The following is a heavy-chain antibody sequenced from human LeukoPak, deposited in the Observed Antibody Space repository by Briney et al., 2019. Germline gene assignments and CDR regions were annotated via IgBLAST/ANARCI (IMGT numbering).Heavy chain of an antibody. CDR2: ISGSGGST. J-gene: IGHJ4*02. Sequence: GGSLRLSCAASGFTFSSYAMSWVRQAPGKGLEWVSAISGSGGSTYYADSVKGRFTISRDNSKNTLYLQMNSLRAEDTAVYYCAKIAPGYCSSTSCYSEYYFDYWGRGTLVTVSS. CDR3: AKIAPGYCSSTSCYSEYYFDY. V-gene: IGHV3-23*01. CDR1: GFTFSSYA. D-gene: IGHD2-2*02.